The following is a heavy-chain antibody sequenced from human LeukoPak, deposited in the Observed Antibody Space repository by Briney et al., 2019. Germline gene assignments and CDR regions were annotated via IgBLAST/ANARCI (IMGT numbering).Heavy chain of an antibody. D-gene: IGHD6-13*01. CDR1: GFTFSSYG. J-gene: IGHJ4*02. CDR3: AKDRTGSSLWELSY. CDR2: IRYDGSNK. V-gene: IGHV3-30*02. Sequence: GGSLRLSCAASGFTFSSYGMHWVRQAPGKGLEWVAFIRYDGSNKYYADSVEGRFTISRDNSKNTLYLQMNSLRAEDTAVYYCAKDRTGSSLWELSYWGQGTLVTVSS.